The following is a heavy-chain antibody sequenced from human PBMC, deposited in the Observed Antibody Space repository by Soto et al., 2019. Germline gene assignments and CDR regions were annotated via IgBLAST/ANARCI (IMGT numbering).Heavy chain of an antibody. CDR3: ARDSAPLHILTGYPPAIDY. V-gene: IGHV3-48*02. CDR2: ISSSSSTI. CDR1: GFTFSSYS. D-gene: IGHD3-9*01. Sequence: GGSLRLSCAASGFTFSSYSMKWVRHAPGKGLEWFSYISSSSSTIYYADSVKGRFTISRDNAKNSLYLQMNSLRDEDTAVYYCARDSAPLHILTGYPPAIDYWGQGTLVTVSS. J-gene: IGHJ4*02.